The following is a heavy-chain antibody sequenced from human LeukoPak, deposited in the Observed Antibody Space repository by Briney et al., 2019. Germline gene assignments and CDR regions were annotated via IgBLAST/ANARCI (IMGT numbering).Heavy chain of an antibody. V-gene: IGHV4-61*01. CDR1: GCSFSNSNYY. D-gene: IGHD2-15*01. J-gene: IGHJ4*02. CDR2: IYYSGST. Sequence: SETLSLPCTVPGCSFSNSNYYWGSIRQPPGKGLERIGYIYYSGSTNYNPSLKSRVTISVDTSKNQFSLKLSSVTAADTAVYYCARDRRGYCSGGSCYSSAFDYWGRGTLVTVTA. CDR3: ARDRRGYCSGGSCYSSAFDY.